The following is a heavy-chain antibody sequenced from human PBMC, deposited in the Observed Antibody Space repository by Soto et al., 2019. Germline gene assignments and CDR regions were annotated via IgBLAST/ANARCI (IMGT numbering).Heavy chain of an antibody. CDR3: ARGSTYDFWSGYIYYGMDV. D-gene: IGHD3-3*01. CDR2: VIGYKGNT. CDR1: GYSFTSFG. Sequence: VKVSCKSSGYSFTSFGISWVPQAPGQGLEWVGSVIGYKGNTTYAQKLQGRVTMPTDTPTSTAYMELRSLRSDDTAVYYCARGSTYDFWSGYIYYGMDVWGQGTTVPVSS. J-gene: IGHJ6*02. V-gene: IGHV1-18*01.